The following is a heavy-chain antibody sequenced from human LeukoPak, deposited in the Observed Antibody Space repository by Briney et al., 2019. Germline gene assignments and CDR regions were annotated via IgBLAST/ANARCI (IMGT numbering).Heavy chain of an antibody. D-gene: IGHD2-2*01. CDR1: GFTFSSYG. V-gene: IGHV3-30*02. Sequence: GGSLRLSCAASGFTFSSYGMHWVRQAPGKGLEWVAFIHFDGSTKYSGDSVKGRFTISRDNSKNTLYLQMNSLRPEDTAVYYCAKDQCTRTSCDGYPGYWGQGSLFTVSS. CDR2: IHFDGSTK. CDR3: AKDQCTRTSCDGYPGY. J-gene: IGHJ4*02.